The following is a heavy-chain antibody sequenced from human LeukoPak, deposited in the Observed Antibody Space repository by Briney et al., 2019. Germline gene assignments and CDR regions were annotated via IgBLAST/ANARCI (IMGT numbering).Heavy chain of an antibody. Sequence: ASVKVSCKASGYTFTGYYMHWVRQAPGQGLEWMGWINPNSGGTNYAQKFQGRVTMTRDTSISTAYMELSRLRSDDTAVYYCAMREWFSGGVFDYWGQGTLVTVSS. CDR1: GYTFTGYY. J-gene: IGHJ4*02. V-gene: IGHV1-2*02. CDR3: AMREWFSGGVFDY. D-gene: IGHD3-3*01. CDR2: INPNSGGT.